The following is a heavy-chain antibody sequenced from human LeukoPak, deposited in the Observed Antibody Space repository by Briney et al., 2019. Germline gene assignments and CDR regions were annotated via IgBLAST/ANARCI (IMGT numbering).Heavy chain of an antibody. J-gene: IGHJ5*02. Sequence: GESLKISCKTSGYDFSSKWIGWVRQMPGKGLEWMGIIYPTDSNTKYSPSFQGHVTMSVDTSVNTAYLQWTSLEASDTAIYYCARLAPDYADYWFDPWGQGTLVTVSS. CDR3: ARLAPDYADYWFDP. CDR2: IYPTDSNT. D-gene: IGHD4-17*01. V-gene: IGHV5-51*01. CDR1: GYDFSSKW.